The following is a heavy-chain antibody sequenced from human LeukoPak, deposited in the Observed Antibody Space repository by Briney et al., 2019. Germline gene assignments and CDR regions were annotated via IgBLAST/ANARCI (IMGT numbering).Heavy chain of an antibody. D-gene: IGHD3-10*01. CDR3: ARRILLSGLDI. J-gene: IGHJ3*02. V-gene: IGHV3-66*01. Sequence: PGGSLRPSCAASGFTVSNDHMSWVRQAPGKGLEWISVIYPSGTTQYTNSVKGRFTIPRDISKNTLYLQMNSLRDEDTAVYFCARRILLSGLDIWGQGTMVTVSS. CDR1: GFTVSNDH. CDR2: IYPSGTT.